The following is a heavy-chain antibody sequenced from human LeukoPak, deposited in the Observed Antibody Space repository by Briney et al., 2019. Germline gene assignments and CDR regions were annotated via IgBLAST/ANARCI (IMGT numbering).Heavy chain of an antibody. D-gene: IGHD3-3*01. CDR1: GYTFTGYY. V-gene: IGHV1-2*02. J-gene: IGHJ4*02. CDR3: ARVYYDFWSGYCHFDY. CDR2: INPNSGGT. Sequence: ASAKVSCKASGYTFTGYYMHWVRQAPGQGLEWMGWINPNSGGTNYAQKFQGRVTMTRDTSISTAYMELSRLRSDDTAVYYCARVYYDFWSGYCHFDYWGQGTLVTVSS.